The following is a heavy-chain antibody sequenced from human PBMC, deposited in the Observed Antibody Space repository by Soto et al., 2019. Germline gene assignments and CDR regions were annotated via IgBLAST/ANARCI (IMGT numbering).Heavy chain of an antibody. Sequence: SEALSLTCTVSGGSLSTDYWRWIRQPPGKGLEWIGYIYYSGSTNYNPSLKSRVTISVDTSKNQFSLKLSSVTAADTAVYYCARDNGYSYGYTLDHWGQGTLVTVS. V-gene: IGHV4-59*01. CDR3: ARDNGYSYGYTLDH. D-gene: IGHD5-18*01. J-gene: IGHJ4*02. CDR1: GGSLSTDY. CDR2: IYYSGST.